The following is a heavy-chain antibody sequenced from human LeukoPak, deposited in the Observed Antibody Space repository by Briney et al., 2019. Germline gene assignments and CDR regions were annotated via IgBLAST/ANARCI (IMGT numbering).Heavy chain of an antibody. V-gene: IGHV4-31*11. CDR2: IYYSGST. J-gene: IGHJ4*02. Sequence: SQTLSLTCAVSGGSISSGGYYWSWIRQHPGKGLEWIGYIYYSGSTYYNPSLKSRVTISVDTSRNQFSLKLSSVTAADTAVYYCARDSFLVGVVDYWGQGTLVTVSS. CDR1: GGSISSGGYY. CDR3: ARDSFLVGVVDY. D-gene: IGHD1-26*01.